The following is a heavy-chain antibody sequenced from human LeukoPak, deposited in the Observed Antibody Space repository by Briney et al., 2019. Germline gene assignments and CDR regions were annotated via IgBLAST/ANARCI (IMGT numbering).Heavy chain of an antibody. CDR2: ISGDGSGT. J-gene: IGHJ4*02. D-gene: IGHD3-10*01. CDR3: ARDRGSQDY. CDR1: GFTFSSYW. Sequence: QPGGSLRLSCAASGFTFSSYWMHWVRQAPGKGLVWVSRISGDGSGTDYADSVKGRFTISRDNAKNSLYLQMNSLRAEDTAVYYCARDRGSQDYWGQGTLVTVSS. V-gene: IGHV3-74*01.